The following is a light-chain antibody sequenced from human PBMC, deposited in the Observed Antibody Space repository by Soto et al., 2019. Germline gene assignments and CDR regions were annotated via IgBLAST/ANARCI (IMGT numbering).Light chain of an antibody. CDR2: GAS. V-gene: IGKV3-15*01. Sequence: EIVMTQSPATLSVSPGERATLSCRASQSVGSNLAWYQQKPGQAPRLLIYGASTRATGIPARFSGSGSGTEFTLTINRLQSEDFAVYYCQQYNNWPPLITFGQGTRLEIK. J-gene: IGKJ5*01. CDR1: QSVGSN. CDR3: QQYNNWPPLIT.